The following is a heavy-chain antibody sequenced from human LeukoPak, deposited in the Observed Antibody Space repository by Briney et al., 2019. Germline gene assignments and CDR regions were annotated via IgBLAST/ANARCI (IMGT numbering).Heavy chain of an antibody. V-gene: IGHV4-61*02. D-gene: IGHD1-1*01. CDR1: GGSISSGSYY. Sequence: SQTLSLTCTVSGGSISSGSYYWNWIRQPAGKGLEWIGRIYTSGSTNYNPSLKSRVTISVDTSKNQFSLKLSSVTAADTAVYYCARYTYYFDYWGQGTLVTVSS. J-gene: IGHJ4*02. CDR2: IYTSGST. CDR3: ARYTYYFDY.